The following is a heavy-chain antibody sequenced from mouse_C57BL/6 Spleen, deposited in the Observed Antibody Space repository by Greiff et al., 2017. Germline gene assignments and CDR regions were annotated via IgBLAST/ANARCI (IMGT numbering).Heavy chain of an antibody. Sequence: QVQLQQPGAELVMPGASVKLSCKASGYTFTSYWMHWVKQRPGQGLEWIGEFDPSDSYTNYNQKFKGKSTLTVDKSSSTAYMQLSSLTSEDSAVYYCARGGNYVLDYWGQGTTLTVSS. CDR1: GYTFTSYW. D-gene: IGHD2-1*01. J-gene: IGHJ2*01. CDR2: FDPSDSYT. V-gene: IGHV1-69*01. CDR3: ARGGNYVLDY.